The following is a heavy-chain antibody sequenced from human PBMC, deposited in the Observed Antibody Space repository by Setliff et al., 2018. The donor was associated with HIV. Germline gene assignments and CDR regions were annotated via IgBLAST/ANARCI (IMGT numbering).Heavy chain of an antibody. CDR2: IYHSGTT. V-gene: IGHV4-4*02. D-gene: IGHD1-26*01. CDR3: ARSSGSYWMNAFDI. CDR1: RFTFSNYA. J-gene: IGHJ3*02. Sequence: GSLRLSCAASRFTFSNYAMSWVRQTPGKGLQMIGEIYHSGTTNYNPSLKSRVTISVDKSKNQFSLNLDSVTAADTAVYYCARSSGSYWMNAFDIWGQGTLVTVSS.